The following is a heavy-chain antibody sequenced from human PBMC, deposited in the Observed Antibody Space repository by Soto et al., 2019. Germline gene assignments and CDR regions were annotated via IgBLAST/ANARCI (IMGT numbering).Heavy chain of an antibody. J-gene: IGHJ4*02. CDR1: GYTFTSYG. V-gene: IGHV1-18*01. D-gene: IGHD5-18*01. CDR3: ARARIQLWLGEIDY. CDR2: ISAYNGNT. Sequence: GESLKISCKGSGYTFTSYGISWVRQAPGQGLEWMGWISAYNGNTNYAQKLQGRVTMTTDTSTSTAYMELRSLRSDDTAVYYCARARIQLWLGEIDYWGQGTLVTVSS.